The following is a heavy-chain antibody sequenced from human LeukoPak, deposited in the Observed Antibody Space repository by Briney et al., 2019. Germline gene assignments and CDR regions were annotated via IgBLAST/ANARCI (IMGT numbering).Heavy chain of an antibody. Sequence: GGSLRLSCAASGFIFSSYAMSWVRQAPGKGLEWVSTISGSGGSTYYADSVKGRFTISRDNSKNTVYLQMNSLRAEDTAVYYCAKDLSCTNDVCHGDFDYWGQGTLVTVSS. CDR3: AKDLSCTNDVCHGDFDY. CDR1: GFIFSSYA. V-gene: IGHV3-23*01. J-gene: IGHJ4*02. D-gene: IGHD2-8*01. CDR2: ISGSGGST.